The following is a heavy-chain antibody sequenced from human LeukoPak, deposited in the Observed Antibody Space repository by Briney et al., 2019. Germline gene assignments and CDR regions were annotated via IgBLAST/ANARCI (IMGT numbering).Heavy chain of an antibody. CDR1: GGSIRSYY. CDR2: IYYSGST. V-gene: IGHV4-59*08. CDR3: ARHDSVVYYGMDV. J-gene: IGHJ6*02. D-gene: IGHD2-21*02. Sequence: PSETLSLTCTVSGGSIRSYYWSWIRQPPGKGLEWIGYIYYSGSTKYNPSLKSRVTISVDTSKNQFSLNVSSVTAADTAVYYCARHDSVVYYGMDVWGQGTTVTVSS.